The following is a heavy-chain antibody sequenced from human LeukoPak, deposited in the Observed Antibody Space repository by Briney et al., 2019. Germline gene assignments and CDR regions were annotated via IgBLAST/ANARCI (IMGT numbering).Heavy chain of an antibody. V-gene: IGHV3-21*01. CDR2: ISSSSSYI. J-gene: IGHJ4*02. CDR1: GFPFSSYS. CDR3: ARERGGWRGSYFDY. Sequence: GSLRLSCAASGFPFSSYSMNWVRQGPGEGLGWVSSISSSSSYIYYADSVKGRFTISRDNAKNSLYLQMNSLRAEDTAVYYCARERGGWRGSYFDYWGQGALVTVSS. D-gene: IGHD1-26*01.